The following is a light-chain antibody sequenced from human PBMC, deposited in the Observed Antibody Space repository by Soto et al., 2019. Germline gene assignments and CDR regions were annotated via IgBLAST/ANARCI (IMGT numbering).Light chain of an antibody. CDR3: HRRYTCRT. CDR2: AAS. Sequence: DIQLTQSPSSLSASVGDRVTSTCRASQSISNYLNWYQQKPGKAPKILIYAASSLQSGVPSRFSGSGSGTNFTLTISRLQPEAFSTYYCHRRYTCRTFDQETNVKIK. V-gene: IGKV1-39*01. CDR1: QSISNY. J-gene: IGKJ1*01.